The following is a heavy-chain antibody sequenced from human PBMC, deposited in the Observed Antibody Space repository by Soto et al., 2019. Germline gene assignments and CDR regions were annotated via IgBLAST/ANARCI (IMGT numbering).Heavy chain of an antibody. Sequence: QVQLVQSGAEVKKPGASVKVSCKASGYTFTSYGISWVRQAPGQGLEWMGWISAYNGNTNYAQKLQGRVTMTTDTSTSTAYMDLRSLRSDDTAVYYCERDLMNYYDSSGYYGTDDAFDIWGQGTMVTVSS. J-gene: IGHJ3*02. V-gene: IGHV1-18*01. CDR3: ERDLMNYYDSSGYYGTDDAFDI. CDR1: GYTFTSYG. D-gene: IGHD3-22*01. CDR2: ISAYNGNT.